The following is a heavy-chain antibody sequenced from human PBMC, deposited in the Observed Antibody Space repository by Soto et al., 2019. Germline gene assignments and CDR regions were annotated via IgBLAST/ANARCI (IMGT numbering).Heavy chain of an antibody. CDR3: ARGADTLYYYYGMDV. CDR2: INHSGST. V-gene: IGHV4-34*01. D-gene: IGHD2-15*01. Sequence: QVQLQQWGAGLLKPSETLSLTCAVYGGSFSGYYWSWIRQPPGKGLEWIGEINHSGSTNYNPSLKSRVTISVDTSKNQFSLKLSSVTASDTAVYYCARGADTLYYYYGMDVLGQGTTVTVSS. J-gene: IGHJ6*02. CDR1: GGSFSGYY.